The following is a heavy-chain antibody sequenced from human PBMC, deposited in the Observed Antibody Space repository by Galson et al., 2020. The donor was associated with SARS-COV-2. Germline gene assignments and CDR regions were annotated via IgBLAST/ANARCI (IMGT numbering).Heavy chain of an antibody. CDR3: TRCSSTSCP. Sequence: GVLKLSCAASGFTFSDSSMDWVRQASGKGLEWVGRIRTKANSYATLYPALVKGRFTISRDDSKNTTDLHMNSLKTEDTALYYCTRCSSTSCPWGQGTLVTVSS. J-gene: IGHJ5*02. CDR2: IRTKANSYAT. D-gene: IGHD2-2*01. V-gene: IGHV3-73*01. CDR1: GFTFSDSS.